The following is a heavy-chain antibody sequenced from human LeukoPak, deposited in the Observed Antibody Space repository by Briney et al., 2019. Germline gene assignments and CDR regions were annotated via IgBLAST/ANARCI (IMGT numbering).Heavy chain of an antibody. Sequence: ASVKVSCKASGYTFTSYDINWVRQATGQGLEWMGWINPNSGGTNYAQKFQGRVTMTRDTSISTAYMELSRLRSDDTAVYYCAREGRMVRGVTYYYCYYMDVWGKGTTVTISS. CDR1: GYTFTSYD. CDR3: AREGRMVRGVTYYYCYYMDV. CDR2: INPNSGGT. V-gene: IGHV1-2*02. J-gene: IGHJ6*03. D-gene: IGHD3-10*01.